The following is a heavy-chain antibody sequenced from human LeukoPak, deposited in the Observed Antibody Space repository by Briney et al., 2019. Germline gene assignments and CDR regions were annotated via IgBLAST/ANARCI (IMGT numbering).Heavy chain of an antibody. V-gene: IGHV3-23*01. CDR3: AKHSNWNSGYYFYD. CDR1: GSTFSTYT. CDR2: ANGSGFTT. Sequence: PGGSLRLSCAASGSTFSTYTMSWVRQAPGKGMEWVSTANGSGFTTSYADSVKGRFTMSTDNSTSTLYLQVNSLRATDPAVYFRAKHSNWNSGYYFYDWGQGALGTVSS. J-gene: IGHJ4*02. D-gene: IGHD1-7*01.